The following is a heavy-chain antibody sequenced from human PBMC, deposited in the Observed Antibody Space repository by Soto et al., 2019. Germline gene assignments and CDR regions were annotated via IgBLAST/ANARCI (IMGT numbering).Heavy chain of an antibody. CDR1: GGPLTKYY. V-gene: IGHV4-4*07. Sequence: PSETLSLTCTVSGGPLTKYYWSWIRQPAGKGLEWIGRISTSGNVVSKASLRSRLTMSVDTSKNQFSLRLTSVTAADTAVYYCARGNNDFWSLYPLAFDYWGQGALVTVSS. CDR3: ARGNNDFWSLYPLAFDY. D-gene: IGHD3-3*01. J-gene: IGHJ4*02. CDR2: ISTSGNV.